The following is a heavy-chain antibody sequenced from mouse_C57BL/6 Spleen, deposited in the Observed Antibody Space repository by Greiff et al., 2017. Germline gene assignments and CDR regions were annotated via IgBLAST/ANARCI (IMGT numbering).Heavy chain of an antibody. Sequence: VQLQQSGPELVKPGASVKISCKASGYTFTDYYMNWVKQSHGKSLEWIGDINPNNGGTSYNQKFKGKATLTVDKSSSTAYMELRSLTSEDSAVYYCERDYYGSLWGQGTLVTVSA. CDR1: GYTFTDYY. J-gene: IGHJ3*02. D-gene: IGHD1-1*01. CDR2: INPNNGGT. CDR3: ERDYYGSL. V-gene: IGHV1-26*01.